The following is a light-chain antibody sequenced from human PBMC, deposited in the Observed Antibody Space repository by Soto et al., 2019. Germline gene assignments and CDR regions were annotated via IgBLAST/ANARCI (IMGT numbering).Light chain of an antibody. CDR2: DAS. V-gene: IGKV3-15*01. J-gene: IGKJ5*01. CDR3: QQYNSWPPIT. CDR1: ESVSRN. Sequence: EVVMTQAPAALCVSPGERATLSCRASESVSRNLAWYQQKPGQAPRLLIYDASTRATGIPDRFSGGGSGTEFTLTISSLQSEDFVVYYCQQYNSWPPITFGQGTRLEIK.